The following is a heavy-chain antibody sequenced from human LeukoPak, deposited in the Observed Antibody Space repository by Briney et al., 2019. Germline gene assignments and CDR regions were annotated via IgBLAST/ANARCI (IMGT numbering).Heavy chain of an antibody. Sequence: PSQTLSLTCTVSGGSISSGSYYWRWLRQPAGKGLEWIGRIYTSGSTNYNPSLKSRVTISVVTSKNQFSLKLSSVPAAHTTVYYCARDSDYSNYIHWFDPWGQGTLVTVSS. CDR2: IYTSGST. CDR3: ARDSDYSNYIHWFDP. D-gene: IGHD4-11*01. CDR1: GGSISSGSYY. V-gene: IGHV4-61*02. J-gene: IGHJ5*02.